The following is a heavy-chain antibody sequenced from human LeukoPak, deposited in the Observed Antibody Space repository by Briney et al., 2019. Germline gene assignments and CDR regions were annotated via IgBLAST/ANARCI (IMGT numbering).Heavy chain of an antibody. CDR2: IRYDGSNK. V-gene: IGHV3-30*02. CDR3: ARRGMVRGVINPPFDY. J-gene: IGHJ4*02. CDR1: GFTFNTYA. Sequence: GGSLRLSCAASGFTFNTYAMYWVRQAPGKGLEWVAFIRYDGSNKYYADSVKGRFTISRDDAKNSLSLQMNSLRAEDTAVYHCARRGMVRGVINPPFDYWGQGVLVTVSS. D-gene: IGHD3-10*01.